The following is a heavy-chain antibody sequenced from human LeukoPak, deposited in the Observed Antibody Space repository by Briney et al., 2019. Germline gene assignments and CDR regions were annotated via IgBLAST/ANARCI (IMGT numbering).Heavy chain of an antibody. J-gene: IGHJ3*02. D-gene: IGHD2-2*01. Sequence: GASVKVSCKASGYTFTSYYMHWVRQAPGQGLEWMGIINPSGGSTSYAQKFQGRVTMTRDTSTSTVYMELSSLRSEDTAVYYCARGYIVVVPAAIRMHAFDIWGQGTMVTVSS. CDR2: INPSGGST. V-gene: IGHV1-46*01. CDR1: GYTFTSYY. CDR3: ARGYIVVVPAAIRMHAFDI.